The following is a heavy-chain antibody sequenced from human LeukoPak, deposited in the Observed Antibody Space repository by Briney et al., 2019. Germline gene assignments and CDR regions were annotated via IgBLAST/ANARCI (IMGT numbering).Heavy chain of an antibody. CDR3: ARDLVGYCSSTSCQSYYYYYMDV. CDR1: GGSISSGSYY. D-gene: IGHD2-2*01. CDR2: IYTSGST. V-gene: IGHV4-61*02. J-gene: IGHJ6*03. Sequence: SQTLSLTCTVSGGSISSGSYYWSWIRQPAGKGLEWIGRIYTSGSTNYNPSLKSRVTISVDTSKNQFSLKLSSVTAADTAVYYCARDLVGYCSSTSCQSYYYYYMDVWGKGTTVTVSS.